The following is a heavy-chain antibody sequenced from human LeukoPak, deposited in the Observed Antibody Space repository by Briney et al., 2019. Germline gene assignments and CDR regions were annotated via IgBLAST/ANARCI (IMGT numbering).Heavy chain of an antibody. Sequence: GGSLRLSCAASGFTVSSNYMSWVRQAPGKGLEWVSVIYSGGSTYCADSVKGRFTISRDNSKNTLYLQMNSLRAEDTAVYYCAKFPMGIAVAGTYWGQGTLVTVSS. J-gene: IGHJ4*02. CDR1: GFTVSSNY. D-gene: IGHD6-19*01. CDR2: IYSGGST. V-gene: IGHV3-53*05. CDR3: AKFPMGIAVAGTY.